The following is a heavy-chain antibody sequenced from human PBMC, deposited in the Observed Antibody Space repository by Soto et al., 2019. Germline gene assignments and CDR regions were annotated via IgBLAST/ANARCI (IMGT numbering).Heavy chain of an antibody. D-gene: IGHD6-19*01. CDR3: AKDYGSSRYFFDY. Sequence: HPGGSLRLSCAASEFTFINYAMTWVRQAPGEGLEWVSTISGNGASTHYADSVKGRFSISRDNSKNTLYLQMNSLRADDTAVYYCAKDYGSSRYFFDYWGQGALVTVSS. V-gene: IGHV3-23*01. CDR1: EFTFINYA. CDR2: ISGNGAST. J-gene: IGHJ4*02.